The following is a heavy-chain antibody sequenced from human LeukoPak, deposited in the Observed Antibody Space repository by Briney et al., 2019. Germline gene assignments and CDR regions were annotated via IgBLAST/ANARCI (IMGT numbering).Heavy chain of an antibody. V-gene: IGHV5-10-1*01. D-gene: IGHD3-3*01. CDR3: ARQIFDFRSVDP. Sequence: GESLKISCKGSGYSFTSYWISWLRQMPGKGLEWMGRIDPSDSYTNYSPSFQGHVTISVDKSISTAYLQWSSLKASDTAMYYCARQIFDFRSVDPWGQGTLVTVSS. CDR2: IDPSDSYT. CDR1: GYSFTSYW. J-gene: IGHJ5*02.